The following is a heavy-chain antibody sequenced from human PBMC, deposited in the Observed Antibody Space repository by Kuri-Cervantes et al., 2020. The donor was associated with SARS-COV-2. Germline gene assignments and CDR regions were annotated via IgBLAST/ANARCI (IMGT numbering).Heavy chain of an antibody. CDR3: VGWWGNGQPP. D-gene: IGHD2-15*01. J-gene: IGHJ5*02. V-gene: IGHV3-7*01. CDR1: GFTFSSYW. CDR2: IKQDGGEK. Sequence: GGSLRLSCAASGFTFSSYWMSWVRQAPGKGLEWVANIKQDGGEKYYVDSVEGRFTISRDNGKNSLYLQMNSLRAEDTAVYYCVGWWGNGQPPWGQGTRVTVSS.